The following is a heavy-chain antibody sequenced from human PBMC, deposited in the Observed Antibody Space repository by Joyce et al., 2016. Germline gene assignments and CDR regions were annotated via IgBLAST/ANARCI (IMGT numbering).Heavy chain of an antibody. D-gene: IGHD3-3*01. V-gene: IGHV4-59*01. Sequence: QVQLQESGPGLVKPSETLSLTCTVSGGSMSNYFWSWIRQPPGKGPEWIGSIYHSGSTKYNPTLKSRVTISVDTSKNQFSLKLRSVSAADTAIYYCAREGCYDFRSGYWYGMDVWGQGTTVTVSS. CDR2: IYHSGST. CDR3: AREGCYDFRSGYWYGMDV. J-gene: IGHJ6*02. CDR1: GGSMSNYF.